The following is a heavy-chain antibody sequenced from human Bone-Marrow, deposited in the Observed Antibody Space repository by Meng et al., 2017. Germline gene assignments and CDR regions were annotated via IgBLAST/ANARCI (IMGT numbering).Heavy chain of an antibody. Sequence: QVQLVEAVAEVKNPGAAVKVSCKPSGYTFTAYWLHWVRQAPGQGLDWMGRIDPRSGDTQYAQKFQGRVTMTRETSISTTYMELSRLRSDDTAVYYCVRDEDISAAGKLFGDYWGQGTLVTVSS. V-gene: IGHV1-2*06. CDR2: IDPRSGDT. CDR1: GYTFTAYW. CDR3: VRDEDISAAGKLFGDY. J-gene: IGHJ4*02. D-gene: IGHD6-13*01.